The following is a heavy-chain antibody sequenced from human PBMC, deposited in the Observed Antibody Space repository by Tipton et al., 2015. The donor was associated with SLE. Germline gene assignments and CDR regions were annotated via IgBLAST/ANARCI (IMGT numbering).Heavy chain of an antibody. CDR2: IRSKAYGGTT. CDR1: GFTFSSYA. D-gene: IGHD3-16*01. Sequence: SLRLSCAASGFTFSSYAMSWVRQAPGKGLEWVGFIRSKAYGGTTEYAASVKGRFTISRDDSKNTLYLQMNSLRAEDTAVYYCARVLGWGPNAFDIWGQGTMVTVSS. V-gene: IGHV3-49*04. CDR3: ARVLGWGPNAFDI. J-gene: IGHJ3*02.